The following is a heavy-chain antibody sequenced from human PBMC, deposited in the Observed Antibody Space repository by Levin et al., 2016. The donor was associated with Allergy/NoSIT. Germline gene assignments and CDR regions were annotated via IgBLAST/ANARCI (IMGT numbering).Heavy chain of an antibody. CDR2: IKSKTDGGTT. CDR1: GFTFSDYY. Sequence: GESLKISCAASGFTFSDYYMSWIRQAPGKGLEWVGRIKSKTDGGTTDYAAPVKGRFTISRDDSKNTLYLQMNSLKTEDTAVYYCTTDLRSMVRGVYYYYGMDVWGQGTTVTVSS. D-gene: IGHD3-10*01. J-gene: IGHJ6*02. CDR3: TTDLRSMVRGVYYYYGMDV. V-gene: IGHV3-15*01.